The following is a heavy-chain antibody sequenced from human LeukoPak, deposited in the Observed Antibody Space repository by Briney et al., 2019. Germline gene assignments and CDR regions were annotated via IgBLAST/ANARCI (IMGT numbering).Heavy chain of an antibody. J-gene: IGHJ4*02. V-gene: IGHV3-48*04. CDR2: ISSSSSTI. Sequence: PGGSLRLSCAASGFTFSSYSMNWVRQAPGKGLEWVSYISSSSSTIYYADSVKGRFTISRDNAKNSLYLQMNSLRAEDTAVYYCARAYGSGISPPDYWGQGTLVTVSS. CDR3: ARAYGSGISPPDY. D-gene: IGHD3-10*01. CDR1: GFTFSSYS.